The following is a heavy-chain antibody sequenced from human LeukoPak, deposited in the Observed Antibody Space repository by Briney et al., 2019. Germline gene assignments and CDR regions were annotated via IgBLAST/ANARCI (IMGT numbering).Heavy chain of an antibody. D-gene: IGHD6-13*01. CDR2: ISDHGKSR. Sequence: GGSLRLSCAASGFTFSLYSMNWVRQTPGKGLEWVSYISDHGKSRNYVDSVKGRFTISRDNAKNSLYLQMNSLRVEDTAIYFCARARIAAPLLDYWGQGTLVTVSS. J-gene: IGHJ4*02. CDR3: ARARIAAPLLDY. CDR1: GFTFSLYS. V-gene: IGHV3-48*04.